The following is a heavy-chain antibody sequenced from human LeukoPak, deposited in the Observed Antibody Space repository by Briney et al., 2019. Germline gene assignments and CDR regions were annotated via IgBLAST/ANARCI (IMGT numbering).Heavy chain of an antibody. J-gene: IGHJ4*02. D-gene: IGHD3-22*01. V-gene: IGHV4-59*01. Sequence: SESLSRTCTVSGGSISSYYWSWIRQPPGKCLEWIGYIYYSGSTNYNPSLKSRVTISVDTSKNQFSLKLSSVTAADTAVYYCASSYYDSSGPNYWGQGTLVTVSS. CDR1: GGSISSYY. CDR3: ASSYYDSSGPNY. CDR2: IYYSGST.